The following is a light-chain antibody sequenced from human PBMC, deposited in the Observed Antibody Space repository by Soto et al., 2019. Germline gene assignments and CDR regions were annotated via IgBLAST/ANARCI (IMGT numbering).Light chain of an antibody. CDR1: QSVSSSF. J-gene: IGKJ2*01. CDR3: EQYGSSPPST. CDR2: GAS. V-gene: IGKV3-20*01. Sequence: EIVLTQSPGTLSLSPGERATLSCRASQSVSSSFLAWYQQKPGQAPRRLIYGASSRAPGISDRFSGSGSGTDFTLTISRLEPEDFAVYYCEQYGSSPPSTFGQGTKLEIK.